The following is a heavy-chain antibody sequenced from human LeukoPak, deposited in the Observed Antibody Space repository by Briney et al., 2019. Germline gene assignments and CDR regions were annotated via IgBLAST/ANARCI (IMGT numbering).Heavy chain of an antibody. CDR2: IYYSGNT. D-gene: IGHD6-6*01. CDR1: GGSISSSGSY. CDR3: ARVMAARREDLNWFDP. V-gene: IGHV4-39*07. J-gene: IGHJ5*02. Sequence: PSETLSLTCTVSGGSISSSGSYWGWIRQPPGKGLEWIGSIYYSGNTYNPSLKSRVTISVDTSKNQFSLNLTSVNAADTAVYYCARVMAARREDLNWFDPWGQGTLVTVSS.